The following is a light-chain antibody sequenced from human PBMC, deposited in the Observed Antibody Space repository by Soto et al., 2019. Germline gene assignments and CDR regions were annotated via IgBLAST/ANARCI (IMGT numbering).Light chain of an antibody. V-gene: IGKV3-15*01. Sequence: EIVMTQSPATLSVSPGERATLSCRASQSVSNNLAWYQQKPDQAPRLLIYGASTRATGIPARFSGSGSGTEFTLTISSLQSEDFAVYYCQQYNTWSPLTFGGGTKVETK. CDR1: QSVSNN. CDR3: QQYNTWSPLT. CDR2: GAS. J-gene: IGKJ4*01.